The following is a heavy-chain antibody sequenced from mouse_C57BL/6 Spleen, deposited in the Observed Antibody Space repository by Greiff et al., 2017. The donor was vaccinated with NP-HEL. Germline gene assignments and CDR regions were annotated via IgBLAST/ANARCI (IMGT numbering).Heavy chain of an antibody. V-gene: IGHV1-69*01. D-gene: IGHD1-1*01. CDR3: ARSLITTIVVDY. CDR2: IDPSDSYT. CDR1: GYTFTSYW. Sequence: VQLQQSGAELVMPGASVKLSCKASGYTFTSYWMHWVKQRPGQGLEWIGEIDPSDSYTNYNQKFKGKATLTVDNSSSTSYMQLRSLTSEDSAVYYCARSLITTIVVDYWGQGTTLTVSS. J-gene: IGHJ2*01.